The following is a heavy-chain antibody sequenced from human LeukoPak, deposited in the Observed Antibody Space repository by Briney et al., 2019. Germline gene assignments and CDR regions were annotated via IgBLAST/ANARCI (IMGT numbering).Heavy chain of an antibody. V-gene: IGHV4-59*01. D-gene: IGHD6-25*01. J-gene: IGHJ4*02. Sequence: PSETLSVNCTVSGGSITSYYWSWIRQPPGKGLEWIGYIFHSGSTNYNPSLKSRVTMSVDTSKNQFSLKLSSVTAADTAVYYCAREASSGWHIDYWGQGTLVTVSS. CDR3: AREASSGWHIDY. CDR1: GGSITSYY. CDR2: IFHSGST.